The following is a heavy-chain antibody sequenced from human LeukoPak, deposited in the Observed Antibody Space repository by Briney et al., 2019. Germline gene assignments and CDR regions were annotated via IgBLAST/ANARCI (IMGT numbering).Heavy chain of an antibody. J-gene: IGHJ6*02. Sequence: PGGSLRLSCAASGFTFSSYAMSWVRQAPGKGLEWVSAISGGIGIYYADSLKGRFTISRDDSKNTLYLQMNSLRAEDTAVYYCARAVGIRYFDWLLPYYYYGMDVWGQGTTVTVSS. CDR3: ARAVGIRYFDWLLPYYYYGMDV. CDR2: ISGGIGI. V-gene: IGHV3-23*01. CDR1: GFTFSSYA. D-gene: IGHD3-9*01.